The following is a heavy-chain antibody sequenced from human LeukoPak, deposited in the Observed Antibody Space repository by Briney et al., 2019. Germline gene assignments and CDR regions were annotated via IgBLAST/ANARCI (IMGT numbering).Heavy chain of an antibody. V-gene: IGHV3-48*03. D-gene: IGHD6-13*01. CDR2: ISRSATTI. J-gene: IGHJ4*02. Sequence: GGSLRLSCAASGFTFSSYEMNWVRQAPGKGLEWVSSISRSATTIYYADSVKGRFTISRDNAKNSLYLQMNSLRAEDTAVYFCAKVGALSSSWLLYWGQGTLVTVSS. CDR1: GFTFSSYE. CDR3: AKVGALSSSWLLY.